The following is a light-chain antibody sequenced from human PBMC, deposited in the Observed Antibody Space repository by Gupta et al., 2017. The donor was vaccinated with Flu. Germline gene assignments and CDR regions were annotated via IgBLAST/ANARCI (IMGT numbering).Light chain of an antibody. Sequence: KVTISCSGSTSNIGNNDVCWYQQFPGTVPKVLIYDNDNRPSGIPDRFSGSKSGTSATLDITGLQPGDEADYYCETWDSRLSIGVFGGGTKLTVL. CDR1: TSNIGNND. V-gene: IGLV1-51*01. CDR2: DND. J-gene: IGLJ3*02. CDR3: ETWDSRLSIGV.